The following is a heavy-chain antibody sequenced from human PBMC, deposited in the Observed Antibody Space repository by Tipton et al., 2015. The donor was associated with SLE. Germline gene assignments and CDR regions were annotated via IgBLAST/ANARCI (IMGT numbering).Heavy chain of an antibody. D-gene: IGHD3-16*02. Sequence: TLSLTCTASGGSISRSSYYWGWIRQPPGKGLEWIGSIYYSGSTYYNPSLKSRVTISVDTSQTQFSLKLTSVTAADTAVYYCARRDNFWGSYRRAHPYFDLWGQGALVTVSS. CDR1: GGSISRSSYY. V-gene: IGHV4-39*07. J-gene: IGHJ4*02. CDR3: ARRDNFWGSYRRAHPYFDL. CDR2: IYYSGST.